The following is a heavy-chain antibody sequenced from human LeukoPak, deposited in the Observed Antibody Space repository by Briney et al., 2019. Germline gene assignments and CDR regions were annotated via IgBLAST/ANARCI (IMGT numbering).Heavy chain of an antibody. V-gene: IGHV3-7*03. CDR1: GFTFSSYW. J-gene: IGHJ4*02. CDR3: VIDREWLQFHY. D-gene: IGHD3-3*01. CDR2: INHNGNVN. Sequence: GGSLRLSCAASGFTFSSYWMNWARQAPGKGLEWVASINHNGNVNYYADSVKGRFTISRDNAKNSLYLQMDSLTAEDTAVYYCVIDREWLQFHYWGPGTLVSVSS.